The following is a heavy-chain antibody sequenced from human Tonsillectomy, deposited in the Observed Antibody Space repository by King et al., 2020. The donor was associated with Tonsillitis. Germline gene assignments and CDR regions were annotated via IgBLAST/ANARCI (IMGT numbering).Heavy chain of an antibody. CDR3: ARERLYSSGWGIDY. D-gene: IGHD6-19*01. CDR1: GFSFSSNG. Sequence: VQLVESGGGVVQPGRSLSLSCAASGFSFSSNGMHWVRQAPGKGLEWVAVISFDGSNKNYADSVKGRFTISRDNSNNTLFLHMNSLRAEDTAVYYWARERLYSSGWGIDYWGQGALLSVSS. V-gene: IGHV3-33*05. J-gene: IGHJ4*02. CDR2: ISFDGSNK.